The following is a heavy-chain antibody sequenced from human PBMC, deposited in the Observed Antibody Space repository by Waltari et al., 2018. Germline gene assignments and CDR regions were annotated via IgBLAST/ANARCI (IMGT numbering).Heavy chain of an antibody. CDR1: RSSISNNNYY. D-gene: IGHD5-12*01. J-gene: IGHJ4*02. Sequence: QLQLQESGPGLVKPSETLSLTCTVSRSSISNNNYYWGWVRQPPENGLDWIGSFYKTGTTYYNPSLKSRVTISVDTSNNQFSLKLNSVTAADTAVYYCVRGYPDIVATISDYWGQGTLVIVSS. CDR3: VRGYPDIVATISDY. V-gene: IGHV4-39*07. CDR2: FYKTGTT.